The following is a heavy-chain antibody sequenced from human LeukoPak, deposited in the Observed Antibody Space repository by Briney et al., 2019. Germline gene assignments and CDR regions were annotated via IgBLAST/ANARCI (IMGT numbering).Heavy chain of an antibody. Sequence: SETLSLTCTVSGGSISSGGYFWSWIRQYPGKGLEWIGYMHYSESANYNPSLKSRVTISVDTSKNQISLKVSSVTAADTAVYYCARERGRLVAYWGQGTLVTVSS. CDR1: GGSISSGGYF. CDR2: MHYSESA. CDR3: ARERGRLVAY. D-gene: IGHD6-25*01. J-gene: IGHJ4*02. V-gene: IGHV4-31*03.